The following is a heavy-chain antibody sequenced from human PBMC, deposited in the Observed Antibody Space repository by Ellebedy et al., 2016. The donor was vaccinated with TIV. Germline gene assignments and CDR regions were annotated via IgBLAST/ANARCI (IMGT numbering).Heavy chain of an antibody. CDR2: ISGSGGST. J-gene: IGHJ4*02. CDR3: AKNRLWLDY. Sequence: GESLKISCAASGFTFSSYAMSWVRQAPGKGLEWVSAISGSGGSTYYADSVKGRFTISRDNSKNTLYLQMNSLRAEDTAVYYCAKNRLWLDYWGQGTLVTVSS. CDR1: GFTFSSYA. V-gene: IGHV3-23*01. D-gene: IGHD2-21*01.